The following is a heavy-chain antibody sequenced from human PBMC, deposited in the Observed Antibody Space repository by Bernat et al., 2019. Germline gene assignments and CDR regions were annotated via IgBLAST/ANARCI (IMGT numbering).Heavy chain of an antibody. Sequence: EVQLVESGGVLVEPGGSLRLSCAGSGFTFSSPWMNWVRQAPGKGLEWVGRIKSKTSGETTDYAAPVKGRFTISRDDSKNTLYLQMNSLNTEDTAVYFCSLGFYNSGGTDHWGQGALVTVSS. V-gene: IGHV3-15*07. CDR2: IKSKTSGETT. CDR3: SLGFYNSGGTDH. CDR1: GFTFSSPW. D-gene: IGHD3-22*01. J-gene: IGHJ4*02.